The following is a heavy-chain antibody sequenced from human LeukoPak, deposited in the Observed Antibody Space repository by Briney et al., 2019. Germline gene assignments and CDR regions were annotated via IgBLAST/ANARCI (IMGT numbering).Heavy chain of an antibody. V-gene: IGHV1-69*13. CDR3: ASRIQPPRSHLRYFDWFPPRYYFDY. CDR2: ITPIFGTA. CDR1: GGTFSSYA. Sequence: ASVKVSCKASGGTFSSYAISWVRQAPGQGLEWMGGITPIFGTANYAQKFQGRVTITADESTSTAYMELSSLRSEDTAVYYCASRIQPPRSHLRYFDWFPPRYYFDYWGQGTLVTVSS. D-gene: IGHD3-9*01. J-gene: IGHJ4*02.